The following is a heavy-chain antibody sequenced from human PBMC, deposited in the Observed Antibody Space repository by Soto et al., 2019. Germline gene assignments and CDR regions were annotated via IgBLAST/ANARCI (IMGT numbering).Heavy chain of an antibody. CDR3: ALVDSSGPHE. CDR1: GYTFTVYY. Sequence: SVKVSCKASGYTFTVYYMHGVRQAPGQGLEWMGWINPNSGGTNYAQEFQGRVTMTRDTSISTAYMELSRLRSDDTAVYYCALVDSSGPHEWGQGTLVTVSS. V-gene: IGHV1-2*02. D-gene: IGHD3-22*01. J-gene: IGHJ4*02. CDR2: INPNSGGT.